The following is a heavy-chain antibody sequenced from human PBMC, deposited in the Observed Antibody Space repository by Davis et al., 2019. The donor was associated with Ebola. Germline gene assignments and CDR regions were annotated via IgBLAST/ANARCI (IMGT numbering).Heavy chain of an antibody. CDR3: ARHVGYCTNGVCYPIHNWFDP. J-gene: IGHJ5*02. CDR2: IYYSGGT. Sequence: SETLSLTCTVSGGSISGYYWSWIRQPPGKGLEWIGYIYYSGGTNYNSSLKSRVTISVDRSKNQFSLKLSSVTAADTAVYYCARHVGYCTNGVCYPIHNWFDPWGQGTLVTVSS. D-gene: IGHD2-8*01. V-gene: IGHV4-59*08. CDR1: GGSISGYY.